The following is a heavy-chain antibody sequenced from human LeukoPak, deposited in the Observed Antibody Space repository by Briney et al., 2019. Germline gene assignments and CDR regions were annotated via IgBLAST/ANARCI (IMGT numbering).Heavy chain of an antibody. CDR2: ISSSSSYI. D-gene: IGHD2-15*01. CDR3: AKDELLGN. CDR1: GFTFSSYN. V-gene: IGHV3-21*01. Sequence: GGSLRLSCAASGFTFSSYNMNWVRQAPGKGLEWVSFISSSSSYIYYADSLKGRFTISRDNSKNTLYLQMNSLRAEDTAVYYCAKDELLGNWGQGTLVTVSS. J-gene: IGHJ4*02.